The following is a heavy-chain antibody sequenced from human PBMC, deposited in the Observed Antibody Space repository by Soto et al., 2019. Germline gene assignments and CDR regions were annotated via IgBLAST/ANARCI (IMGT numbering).Heavy chain of an antibody. CDR3: ARDWVWGFDH. V-gene: IGHV3-48*02. Sequence: EVQLVESGGGLVQPGGSLRLSCAASGFTFSTYSMNWVRQAPGKGLEWVSYIGTSSSTIYYADSVKGRFTISRDNAKNSLYLQINTLRHDDTAVYYCARDWVWGFDHWGQGALVTVSS. CDR2: IGTSSSTI. J-gene: IGHJ4*02. CDR1: GFTFSTYS. D-gene: IGHD3-16*01.